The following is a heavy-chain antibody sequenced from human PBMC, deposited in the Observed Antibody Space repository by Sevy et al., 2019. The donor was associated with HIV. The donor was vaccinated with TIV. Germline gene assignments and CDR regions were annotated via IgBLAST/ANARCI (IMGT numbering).Heavy chain of an antibody. CDR3: ARGDYYGSLYYFAQ. V-gene: IGHV3-21*06. J-gene: IGHJ4*02. CDR2: ISSHSSYI. Sequence: GGSLRLSCAASGFTFNYYFMNWVRQAPGKGLEWVSYISSHSSYIHYADSVKGRFTISRDNAKNSLYLQMNSLRAEDTAVYYCARGDYYGSLYYFAQWGQGTLVTVSS. D-gene: IGHD3-10*01. CDR1: GFTFNYYF.